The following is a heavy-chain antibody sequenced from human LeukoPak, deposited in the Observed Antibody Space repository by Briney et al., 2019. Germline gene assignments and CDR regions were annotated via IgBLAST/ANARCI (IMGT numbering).Heavy chain of an antibody. V-gene: IGHV1-18*01. J-gene: IGHJ6*03. Sequence: ASVKVSCKASGYTFTSYGISWVRQAPGQGLEWMGWISAYNGNTNYAQKLQGRVTMTTDTSTSTAYMELRSLRSDDTAVYYCARVRAESRLGSTSYYYYYMDVWGKGTTVTVSS. CDR2: ISAYNGNT. CDR1: GYTFTSYG. D-gene: IGHD2-2*01. CDR3: ARVRAESRLGSTSYYYYYMDV.